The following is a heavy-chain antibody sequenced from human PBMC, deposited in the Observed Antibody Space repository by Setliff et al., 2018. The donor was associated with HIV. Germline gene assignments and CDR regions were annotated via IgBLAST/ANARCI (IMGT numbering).Heavy chain of an antibody. Sequence: SETLSLTCTVSGGSINNYFWTWIRQSPGRGLEWIGYIYYSGSTNYHPSLKSRVTISVATSKNQFSLKLNSVTTADTAVYYCARSRTSSGYYGVTGYGMDVWGQGTTVTVSS. J-gene: IGHJ6*02. CDR1: GGSINNYF. CDR3: ARSRTSSGYYGVTGYGMDV. D-gene: IGHD3-22*01. V-gene: IGHV4-59*01. CDR2: IYYSGST.